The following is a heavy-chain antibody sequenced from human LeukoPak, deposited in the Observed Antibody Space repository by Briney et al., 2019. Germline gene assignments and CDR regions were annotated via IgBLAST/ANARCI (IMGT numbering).Heavy chain of an antibody. Sequence: GGSLRLSCTASGFTFGDYAMSWVRQAPGKGLEWVGFIRSKAYGGTTEYAASVKGRFTISRDDSKSIAYLQMNSLKTEDTAVYYCTRERLDYYDSSGLRAFDIWGQGTMVTVSS. J-gene: IGHJ3*02. CDR3: TRERLDYYDSSGLRAFDI. D-gene: IGHD3-22*01. CDR1: GFTFGDYA. V-gene: IGHV3-49*04. CDR2: IRSKAYGGTT.